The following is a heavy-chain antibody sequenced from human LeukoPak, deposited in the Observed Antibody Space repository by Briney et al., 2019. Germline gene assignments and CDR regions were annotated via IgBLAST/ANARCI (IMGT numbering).Heavy chain of an antibody. CDR2: IYYSGTT. V-gene: IGHV4-39*02. D-gene: IGHD6-13*01. J-gene: IGHJ4*02. Sequence: SETLSLTCTVSGGSISSSTNYWGWIRQPPGKGLEWIGSIYYSGTTYFNPSLKSRVTISVDTSKSQFSLKLSSVTAADTAVYYCARDSRISAAGRGLYYFDYWGQGTLVTVSS. CDR3: ARDSRISAAGRGLYYFDY. CDR1: GGSISSSTNY.